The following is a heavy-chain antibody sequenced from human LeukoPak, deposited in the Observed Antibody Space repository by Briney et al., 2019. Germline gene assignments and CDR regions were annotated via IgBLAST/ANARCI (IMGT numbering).Heavy chain of an antibody. CDR3: ARDYCSGGSCYWGGY. CDR2: INPNSGGT. J-gene: IGHJ4*02. CDR1: GYTFTGYY. V-gene: IGHV1-2*02. Sequence: GASVKVSCKASGYTFTGYYMHWVRQAPGQGLEWMGWINPNSGGTNYAQKFQGRVTMTRDTSISTAYMELSRLRSDDTAVYYCARDYCSGGSCYWGGYWGQGTLVTVPS. D-gene: IGHD2-15*01.